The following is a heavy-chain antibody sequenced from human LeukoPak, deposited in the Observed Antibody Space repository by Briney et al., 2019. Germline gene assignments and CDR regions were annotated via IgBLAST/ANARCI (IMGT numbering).Heavy chain of an antibody. V-gene: IGHV3-21*01. J-gene: IGHJ6*03. CDR3: ARDRGPRTYYYYMDV. CDR2: ITSDTRYI. Sequence: GGSLRLSCAGAGFTFSSYTMNWVRQAAGKGLEWVSSITSDTRYIFYADSVKGRFTISRDNAKNSLYLQMNSLRAEDTAVYYCARDRGPRTYYYYMDVWGKGTTVTVSS. CDR1: GFTFSSYT. D-gene: IGHD3-10*01.